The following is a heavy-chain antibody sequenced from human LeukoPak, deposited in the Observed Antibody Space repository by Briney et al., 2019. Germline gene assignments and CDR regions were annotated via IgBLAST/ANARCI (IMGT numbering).Heavy chain of an antibody. D-gene: IGHD6-13*01. CDR3: ARGGMYSSSWIDY. CDR1: GFTVSSNY. V-gene: IGHV3-53*01. J-gene: IGHJ4*02. CDR2: IYSGGST. Sequence: GGSLRLSCAASGFTVSSNYMSWVRQAPGKGLEWVSVIYSGGSTYYADSVKGRFTISRDNSKNTLYLQMNSLRAEDTAVYYCARGGMYSSSWIDYWGQGTLVTVSS.